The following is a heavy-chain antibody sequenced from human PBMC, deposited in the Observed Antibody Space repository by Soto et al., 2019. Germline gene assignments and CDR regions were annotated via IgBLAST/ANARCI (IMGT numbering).Heavy chain of an antibody. CDR1: GFTFSSYG. V-gene: IGHV3-33*01. CDR2: IWYDGSNK. CDR3: ARDDNLLGGDCSGGSCFGVDV. Sequence: PGGSLRLSCAASGFTFSSYGMHWVRQAPGKGLEWGAVIWYDGSNKYYADSVKGRFTISRDNSKNTLYLQMNSLRAEDTAVYYCARDDNLLGGDCSGGSCFGVDVWGQGTTVTVSS. J-gene: IGHJ6*02. D-gene: IGHD2-15*01.